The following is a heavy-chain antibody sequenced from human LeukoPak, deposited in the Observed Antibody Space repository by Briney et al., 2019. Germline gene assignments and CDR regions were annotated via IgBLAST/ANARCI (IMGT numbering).Heavy chain of an antibody. CDR3: ARWMATVTTPDY. V-gene: IGHV1-2*02. CDR2: INPNSGGT. CDR1: GYTFNGFY. J-gene: IGHJ4*02. D-gene: IGHD4-11*01. Sequence: ASVKVSCKASGYTFNGFYLHWVRQAPGQGLEWMGWINPNSGGTNYAQKFQGRVTMTRDTSISTAYMELSRLRSDDTAVYYCARWMATVTTPDYWGQGALVTVSS.